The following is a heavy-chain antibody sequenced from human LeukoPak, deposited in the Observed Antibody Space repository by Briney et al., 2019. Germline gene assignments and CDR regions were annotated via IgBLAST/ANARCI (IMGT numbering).Heavy chain of an antibody. CDR3: ARGAGLGYYDSSGYLLDY. J-gene: IGHJ4*02. V-gene: IGHV4-4*02. D-gene: IGHD3-22*01. CDR2: IHHSGSI. Sequence: SGTLSLTCAVSGGSISSRNWWSWVRQPPGKGLEWIGEIHHSGSINYNPSLKSRVTISVDTSKNQFSLKLSSVTAADTAVYYCARGAGLGYYDSSGYLLDYWGQGTLVTVSS. CDR1: GGSISSRNW.